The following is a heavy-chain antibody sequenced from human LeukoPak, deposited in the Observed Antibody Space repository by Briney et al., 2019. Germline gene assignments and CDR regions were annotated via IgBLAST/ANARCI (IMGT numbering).Heavy chain of an antibody. CDR1: GGSISSYY. Sequence: SETLSLTCTVSGGSISSYYWSWIRQPPGKGLEWIGYTYYSGSTNYNPSLKSRVTISVDTSKNQFSLKLSSVTAADTAVYYCARVHCSGGSCYYYMDVWGKGTTVTVSS. D-gene: IGHD2-15*01. CDR2: TYYSGST. CDR3: ARVHCSGGSCYYYMDV. V-gene: IGHV4-59*01. J-gene: IGHJ6*03.